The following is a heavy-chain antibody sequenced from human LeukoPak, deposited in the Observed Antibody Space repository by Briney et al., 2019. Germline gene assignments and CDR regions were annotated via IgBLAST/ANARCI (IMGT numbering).Heavy chain of an antibody. V-gene: IGHV3-23*01. CDR1: GFTLSDYW. J-gene: IGHJ6*02. D-gene: IGHD3-3*01. CDR3: TKSVAIYLYYGLDV. Sequence: PGGSLRLSCAASGFTLSDYWMHWVRQVPGKGLEWVSAISGSGGSTYYADSVKGRFTISRDNSKNTLFLQMNSLRVEDMAPYYCTKSVAIYLYYGLDVWGQGTTVTVSS. CDR2: ISGSGGST.